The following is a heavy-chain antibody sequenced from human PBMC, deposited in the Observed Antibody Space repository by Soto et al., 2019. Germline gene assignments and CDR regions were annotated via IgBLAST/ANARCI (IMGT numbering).Heavy chain of an antibody. CDR3: ARAEMLYSSSWYVPNYYYMDV. V-gene: IGHV4-59*01. Sequence: QVQLQESGPGLVKPSETLSLTCTVSGGSISSYYWSWIRQPPGKGLEWIGYIYYSGSTNYNPSLKRRVTISVDTSKNQFSLKLSSVTAADTAVYYCARAEMLYSSSWYVPNYYYMDVWGKGTTVTVSS. D-gene: IGHD6-13*01. J-gene: IGHJ6*03. CDR1: GGSISSYY. CDR2: IYYSGST.